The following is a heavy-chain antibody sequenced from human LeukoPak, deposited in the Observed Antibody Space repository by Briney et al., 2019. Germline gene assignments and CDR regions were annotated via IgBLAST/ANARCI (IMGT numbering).Heavy chain of an antibody. D-gene: IGHD3-16*01. CDR3: ARGRYGWLPFDY. CDR1: GGSLSSYY. CDR2: IYYSGST. V-gene: IGHV4-59*01. Sequence: SETLSLTCTVSGGSLSSYYWSWIRQPPGKGLEWIGYIYYSGSTNYNPSLKGRVTISVDTSKNQFTLKLSSVTAADTALYYCARGRYGWLPFDYWGQGTLVTVSS. J-gene: IGHJ4*02.